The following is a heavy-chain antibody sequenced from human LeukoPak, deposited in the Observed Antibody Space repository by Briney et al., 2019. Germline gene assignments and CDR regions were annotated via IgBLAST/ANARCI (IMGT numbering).Heavy chain of an antibody. D-gene: IGHD3-3*01. V-gene: IGHV4-31*03. Sequence: PSGTLSLTCTVSGGSISSGGYYWSWIRQHPGKGLEWIGYIYYSGSTYYNPSLKSRVTISVDTSKNQFSLKLSSVTAADTAVYYCARGVYDFWSGFALGYWGQGTLVTVSS. CDR2: IYYSGST. CDR1: GGSISSGGYY. CDR3: ARGVYDFWSGFALGY. J-gene: IGHJ4*02.